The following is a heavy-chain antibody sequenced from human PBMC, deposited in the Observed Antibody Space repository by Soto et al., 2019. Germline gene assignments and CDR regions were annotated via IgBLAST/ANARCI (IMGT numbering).Heavy chain of an antibody. CDR3: ATTLKDCTNGVCYSSWFDP. D-gene: IGHD2-8*01. CDR2: IYYSGST. Sequence: SETLSLTCTVSGGSISSYYWSWIRQPPGKGLEWIGYIYYSGSTNYNPSLKSRVTISVDTSKNQFSLKLSSVTAADTAVYYCATTLKDCTNGVCYSSWFDPWGQGTLVTVSS. J-gene: IGHJ5*02. V-gene: IGHV4-59*08. CDR1: GGSISSYY.